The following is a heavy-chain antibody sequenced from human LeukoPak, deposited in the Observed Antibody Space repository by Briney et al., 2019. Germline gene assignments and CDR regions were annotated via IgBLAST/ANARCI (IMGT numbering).Heavy chain of an antibody. CDR1: GGSISSSSYY. V-gene: IGHV4-39*01. Sequence: PSETLSLTCTVSGGSISSSSYYWGWIRQPPGKGLEWIGSIYYSGSTYYNPSLKSRVTISVDTSKNQFSLKLSSVTAADTAVYYCARTEVTQYGMDVWGQGTTVTVSS. D-gene: IGHD5-18*01. CDR2: IYYSGST. CDR3: ARTEVTQYGMDV. J-gene: IGHJ6*02.